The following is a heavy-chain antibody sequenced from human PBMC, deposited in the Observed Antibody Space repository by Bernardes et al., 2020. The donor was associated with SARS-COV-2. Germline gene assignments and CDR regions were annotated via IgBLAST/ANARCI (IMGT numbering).Heavy chain of an antibody. CDR1: GFTISAYT. Sequence: GSLRLSCAVSGFTISAYTMNWVRQAPGKGREWASPVSSTITPIYYADSVKGRFTISRDDAKNSLYLEMNSLRAEDSAVYYCASYQHHVTARDYWGRGTLVTVSS. CDR2: VSSTITPI. CDR3: ASYQHHVTARDY. J-gene: IGHJ4*02. D-gene: IGHD3-16*02. V-gene: IGHV3-21*01.